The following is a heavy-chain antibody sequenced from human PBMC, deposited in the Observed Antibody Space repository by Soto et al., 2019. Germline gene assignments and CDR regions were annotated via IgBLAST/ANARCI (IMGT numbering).Heavy chain of an antibody. CDR3: ARDPSRITMVRGVIRPWYFDL. CDR2: ISSSGSTI. CDR1: GFTFSDYY. J-gene: IGHJ2*01. Sequence: PGGSLRLSCAASGFTFSDYYMSWIRQAPGKGLKWVSYISSSGSTIYYADTVKGRFTISRDNAKNSLYLQMNSLRAEDTAVYYCARDPSRITMVRGVIRPWYFDLWGRGTLVTVSS. D-gene: IGHD3-10*01. V-gene: IGHV3-11*01.